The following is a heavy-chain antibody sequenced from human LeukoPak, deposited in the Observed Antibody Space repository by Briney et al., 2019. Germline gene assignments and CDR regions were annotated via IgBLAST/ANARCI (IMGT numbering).Heavy chain of an antibody. CDR3: ARINFRDYRGYTWFEP. V-gene: IGHV3-49*03. CDR1: GVTFGDYA. Sequence: GGSLRLSCTGFGVTFGDYAVTWFRQAPGKRLEWVGFVRTKTHGGAPETAASVKGRFNVSRDDSESIAYLQMTSLTTEDTAMYYCARINFRDYRGYTWFEPWGQGTLVTVSS. J-gene: IGHJ5*02. CDR2: VRTKTHGGAP. D-gene: IGHD3-10*01.